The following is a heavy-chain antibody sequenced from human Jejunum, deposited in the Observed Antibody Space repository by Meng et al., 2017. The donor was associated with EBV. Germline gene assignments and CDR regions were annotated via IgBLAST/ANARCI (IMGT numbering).Heavy chain of an antibody. CDR1: GDSISSSNW. CDR3: ARYGSGYFPALWY. V-gene: IGHV4-4*02. J-gene: IGHJ4*02. Sequence: QVQLQVSGPGLVKPSGTLSLTCAVSGDSISSSNWWSWLRQPPGKGLEWIGEIYHSGSTNYNPSLKSRVTISVDKSKNQFSLKLSSVTAADTAVYYCARYGSGYFPALWYWGQGTLVTVSS. CDR2: IYHSGST. D-gene: IGHD3-3*01.